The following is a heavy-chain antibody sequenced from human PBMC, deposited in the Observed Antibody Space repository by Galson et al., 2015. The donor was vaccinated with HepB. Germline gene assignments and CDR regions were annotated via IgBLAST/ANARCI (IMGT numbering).Heavy chain of an antibody. V-gene: IGHV4-59*01. Sequence: SETLSLTCTVSGGSISSFYWSWIRQPPGKGLEWIGYIYYSGSTNYNPSLKSRVTISVDTSKNQFSLKLSSVTAADTAVYYCARGDYYYYGMDVWGQGTTVTVSS. CDR2: IYYSGST. J-gene: IGHJ6*02. CDR3: ARGDYYYYGMDV. CDR1: GGSISSFY.